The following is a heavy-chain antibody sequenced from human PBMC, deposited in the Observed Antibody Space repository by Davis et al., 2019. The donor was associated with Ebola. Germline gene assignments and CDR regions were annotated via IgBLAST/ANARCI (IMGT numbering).Heavy chain of an antibody. Sequence: GESLKISCSASGFIFSTYVMSWVRQAPGKGLEWVSTYGTSAYTYYADSVKGRFTISRDNSKNTLYLQMNGLRVEDTAVYYCARDLLVYAVDYYYYGMDVWGKGTTVTVSS. V-gene: IGHV3-23*01. CDR2: GTSAYT. CDR1: GFIFSTYV. J-gene: IGHJ6*04. D-gene: IGHD2-8*01. CDR3: ARDLLVYAVDYYYYGMDV.